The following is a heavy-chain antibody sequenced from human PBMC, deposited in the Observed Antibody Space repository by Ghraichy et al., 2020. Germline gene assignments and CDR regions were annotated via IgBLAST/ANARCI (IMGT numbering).Heavy chain of an antibody. V-gene: IGHV4-4*02. J-gene: IGHJ2*01. Sequence: SETLSLTCDVSGASIRRDWWSWVRQPPGKGLEWIAEIYYSEATNFNPSLRSRVAISMDTSNSRLFLQLTSVTAADTAVYYCVGHCFGDDCRGFEIWGRGTPVTVSS. CDR3: VGHCFGDDCRGFEI. CDR1: GASIRRDW. D-gene: IGHD2-21*01. CDR2: IYYSEAT.